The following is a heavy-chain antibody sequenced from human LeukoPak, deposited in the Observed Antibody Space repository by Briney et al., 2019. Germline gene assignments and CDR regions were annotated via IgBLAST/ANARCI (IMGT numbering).Heavy chain of an antibody. J-gene: IGHJ4*02. D-gene: IGHD6-19*01. Sequence: PGGSLRLSCAASGVAFGSYGMHWVRLAPGKGLEWVAVISHEGSYQYYADSVRGRFTVSRDNSKNMVFLQMNSLRTEDTAVYYCARTREQWQVLDYWGQGTLVTVSS. CDR1: GVAFGSYG. CDR3: ARTREQWQVLDY. V-gene: IGHV3-30*03. CDR2: ISHEGSYQ.